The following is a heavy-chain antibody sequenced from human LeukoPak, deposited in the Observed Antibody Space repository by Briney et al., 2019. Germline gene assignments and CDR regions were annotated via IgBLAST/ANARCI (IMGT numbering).Heavy chain of an antibody. CDR1: GGSISSYY. V-gene: IGHV4-4*07. CDR2: IHTSGST. CDR3: ARARIFGAYNWFDP. J-gene: IGHJ5*02. D-gene: IGHD3-3*01. Sequence: PSETLSLTCTVSGGSISSYYWSWIRQPAGKGLEWIGRIHTSGSTNYNPSLKSRVTMSVDTSKNQFSLKLSSVTAADTAVYYCARARIFGAYNWFDPWGQGTLVTVSS.